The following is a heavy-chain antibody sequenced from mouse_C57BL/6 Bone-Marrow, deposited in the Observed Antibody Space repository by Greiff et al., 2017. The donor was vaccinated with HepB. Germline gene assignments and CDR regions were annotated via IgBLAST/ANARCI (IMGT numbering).Heavy chain of an antibody. D-gene: IGHD1-1*01. CDR1: GFSFTSYA. CDR2: IWTGGGT. Sequence: VKLMESGPGLVAPSQSLSITCTVSGFSFTSYAISWVRQPPGKGLEWLGVIWTGGGTNYNSALKSRLSISKDNSKSQVFLKMNSLQTDDTARYYCARGPHYGSSYWYFDVWGTGTTVTVSS. V-gene: IGHV2-9-1*01. J-gene: IGHJ1*03. CDR3: ARGPHYGSSYWYFDV.